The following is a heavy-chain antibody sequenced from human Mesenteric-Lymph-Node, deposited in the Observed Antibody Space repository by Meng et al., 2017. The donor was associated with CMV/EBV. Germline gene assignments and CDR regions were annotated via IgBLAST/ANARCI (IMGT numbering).Heavy chain of an antibody. D-gene: IGHD2-2*01. Sequence: GESLKISCVASGYIFSDYWMAWVRQGPGKGLEWVANINEDESRRYYVASVTGRFTISRDNSKNTLYLEMNNLRAEDAAVYYCAKTQYQRLPDYFYYGMDVWGQGATVTVSS. CDR3: AKTQYQRLPDYFYYGMDV. V-gene: IGHV3-7*01. CDR1: GYIFSDYW. CDR2: INEDESRR. J-gene: IGHJ6*02.